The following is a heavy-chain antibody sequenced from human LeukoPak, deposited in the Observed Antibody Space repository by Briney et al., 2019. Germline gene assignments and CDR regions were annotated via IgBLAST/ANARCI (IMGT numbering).Heavy chain of an antibody. J-gene: IGHJ3*02. V-gene: IGHV4-34*01. CDR1: GGSFSGYY. CDR2: INHSGST. Sequence: PSETLSLTCAVYGGSFSGYYWSWIRQPPGKGLEWIGEINHSGSTNYNPSLKSRVTISIDTSKNQFSLNLNSVTAADTAVYYCARVSVVLMANAPDAFDIWGQGTMVTVSS. D-gene: IGHD2-8*01. CDR3: ARVSVVLMANAPDAFDI.